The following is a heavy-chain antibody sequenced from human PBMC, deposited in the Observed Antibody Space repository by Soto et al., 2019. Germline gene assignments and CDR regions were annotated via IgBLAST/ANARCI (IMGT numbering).Heavy chain of an antibody. J-gene: IGHJ5*02. CDR1: GGSISSGDYS. V-gene: IGHV4-30-4*01. Sequence: SETLSLTCTVSGGSISSGDYSWSWVRQSPGKGLEWIGHIYNSGITYYNPSLKSRVVISIDTSRNQFSLRLNSLTAADRAVYFCARGVTVFGLVSRSWFDPWGQGTVVNVSS. CDR3: ARGVTVFGLVSRSWFDP. D-gene: IGHD3-3*01. CDR2: IYNSGIT.